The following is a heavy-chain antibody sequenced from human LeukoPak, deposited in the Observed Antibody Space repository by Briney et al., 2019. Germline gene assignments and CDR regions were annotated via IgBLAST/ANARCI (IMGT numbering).Heavy chain of an antibody. J-gene: IGHJ4*02. CDR3: ARTDYYDSSGYFDY. D-gene: IGHD3-22*01. V-gene: IGHV1-2*02. Sequence: ASVKVSCKASGYKFTGYYMHWVRQAPGQGLEWMGWINPNSGDSHHAQKFQGRVTMTRDTSISTAYMELSRLRSDDTAVYYCARTDYYDSSGYFDYWGQGTLATVSS. CDR1: GYKFTGYY. CDR2: INPNSGDS.